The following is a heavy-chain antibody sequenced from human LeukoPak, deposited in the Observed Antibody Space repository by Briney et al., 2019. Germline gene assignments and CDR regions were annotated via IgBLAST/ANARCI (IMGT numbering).Heavy chain of an antibody. CDR2: MNPNSGNT. CDR1: GYTFTSYD. Sequence: ASVKVSCKASGYTFTSYDINWVRQATGQGLEWMGWMNPNSGNTGYAQKFQGRVTMPRNTSISTAYMELSSLRSEDTAVYYCARGQRAVAGTIVVGYYFDYWGQGTLVTVSS. CDR3: ARGQRAVAGTIVVGYYFDY. V-gene: IGHV1-8*01. J-gene: IGHJ4*02. D-gene: IGHD6-19*01.